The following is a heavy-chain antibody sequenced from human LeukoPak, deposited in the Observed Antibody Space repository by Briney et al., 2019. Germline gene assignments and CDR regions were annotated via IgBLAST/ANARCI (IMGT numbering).Heavy chain of an antibody. CDR1: GYTFTSYG. J-gene: IGHJ4*02. Sequence: ASVKVSCKASGYTFTSYGISWVRQAPGQGLEWMGWISAYNGNTNYAQKLQGRVTMTTDTSTSTAYMELRSLRSDDTAVYYCARLPVYSSSWYGHYDYWGQGTLVTVSS. D-gene: IGHD6-13*01. CDR3: ARLPVYSSSWYGHYDY. CDR2: ISAYNGNT. V-gene: IGHV1-18*01.